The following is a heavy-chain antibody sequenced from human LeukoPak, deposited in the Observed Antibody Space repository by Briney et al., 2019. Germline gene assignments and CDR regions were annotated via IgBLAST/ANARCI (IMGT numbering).Heavy chain of an antibody. D-gene: IGHD3-9*01. CDR2: IIPIFGTA. CDR1: GYTFTGYY. V-gene: IGHV1-69*06. Sequence: ASVKVSCKASGYTFTGYYMHWVRQAPGQGLEWMGGIIPIFGTANYAQKFQGRVTITADKSTSTAYMELSSLRSEDTAVYYCARARQKFDWLPKKDYYYYMDVWGKGTTVTVSS. J-gene: IGHJ6*03. CDR3: ARARQKFDWLPKKDYYYYMDV.